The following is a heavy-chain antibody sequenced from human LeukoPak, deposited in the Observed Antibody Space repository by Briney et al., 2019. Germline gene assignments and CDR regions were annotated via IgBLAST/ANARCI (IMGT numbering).Heavy chain of an antibody. CDR3: ARDFHSSGPRGAFDI. D-gene: IGHD3-22*01. J-gene: IGHJ3*02. CDR1: GGSISSGGYS. CDR2: IYYSGST. Sequence: PSQTLSLTCTVSGGSISSGGYSWSWLRQHPGKGLEWIGYIYYSGSTYYNPSLKSRVTVSVDTSKNQFSLKLSSVTAADTAVYYCARDFHSSGPRGAFDIWGQGTMVTVSS. V-gene: IGHV4-31*03.